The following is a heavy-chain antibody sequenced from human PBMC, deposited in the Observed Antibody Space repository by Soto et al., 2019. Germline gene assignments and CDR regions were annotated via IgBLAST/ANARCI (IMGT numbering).Heavy chain of an antibody. D-gene: IGHD4-17*01. V-gene: IGHV3-23*01. J-gene: IGHJ4*03. CDR2: ISGSGGIT. Sequence: GGSLRLSCAASGFTFSSYAMGWVRQAPGKGLDWVSAISGSGGITYSADSVKGRFTISRDNSKNTLYLQMNSLRAEDTAVYYCAKGIRDTGAYHYASLQMWGQET. CDR1: GFTFSSYA. CDR3: AKGIRDTGAYHYASLQM.